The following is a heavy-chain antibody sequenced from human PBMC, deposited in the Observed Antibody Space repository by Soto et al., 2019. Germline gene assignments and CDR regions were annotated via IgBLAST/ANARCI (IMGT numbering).Heavy chain of an antibody. CDR2: IKHDTSEA. J-gene: IGHJ4*02. V-gene: IGHV3-7*03. D-gene: IGHD3-16*02. CDR1: GFKFSDYW. CDR3: ARDGLLFSGPYRPSRFDY. Sequence: GGSLRLSCAASGFKFSDYWMSWVRQAPGKGLEWVGNIKHDTSEAHYADSVKGRFTITRDNIKNFLFLQMNGLRSDDTASYYCARDGLLFSGPYRPSRFDYWGLGTLVTISS.